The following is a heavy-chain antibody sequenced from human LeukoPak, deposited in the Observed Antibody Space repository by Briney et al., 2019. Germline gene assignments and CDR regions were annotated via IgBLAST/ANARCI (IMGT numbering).Heavy chain of an antibody. Sequence: ASVKVSCKAFGYTFTGYHMHWVRQAPGQGLEWMGWINPNRGDTNYAQKFQGRVTMTRDTSISTAYMELSWLRSDDTAVYYCAVNYVYGDHAHRNPGAYYYMDVWGKGTTVTVSS. CDR3: AVNYVYGDHAHRNPGAYYYMDV. V-gene: IGHV1-2*02. J-gene: IGHJ6*03. CDR1: GYTFTGYH. CDR2: INPNRGDT. D-gene: IGHD4/OR15-4a*01.